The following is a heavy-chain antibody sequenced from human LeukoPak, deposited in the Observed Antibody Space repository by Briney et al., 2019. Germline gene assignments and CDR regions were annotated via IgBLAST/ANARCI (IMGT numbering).Heavy chain of an antibody. CDR3: AREVYGENYFDY. CDR2: IKQDGSDK. CDR1: GFTFSRHW. Sequence: PGGSLRLSCAASGFTFSRHWMRWVRQAPGRGLEWVANIKQDGSDKYYVDSVKGRFTISRDNAKSSLFLQMNSLRAEDTAVYYCAREVYGENYFDYWGRGTLVTVAS. V-gene: IGHV3-7*05. D-gene: IGHD4-17*01. J-gene: IGHJ4*02.